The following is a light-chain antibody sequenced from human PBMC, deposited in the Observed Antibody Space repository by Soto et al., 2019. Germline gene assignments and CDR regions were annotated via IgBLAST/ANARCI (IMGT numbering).Light chain of an antibody. CDR3: SSYKGSSVYV. CDR1: STDVGDYNF. J-gene: IGLJ1*01. Sequence: QSALTQPASVSGSPGQSITISCTATSTDVGDYNFVSWYQQHPGKAPKLMIYEVRNRPSGVSNRFSGSKSGNTASLTISGRQTADEADYYCSSYKGSSVYVFGTGTTVTVL. CDR2: EVR. V-gene: IGLV2-14*01.